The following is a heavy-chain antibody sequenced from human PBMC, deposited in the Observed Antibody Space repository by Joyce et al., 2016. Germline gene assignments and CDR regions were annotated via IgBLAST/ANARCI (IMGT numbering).Heavy chain of an antibody. V-gene: IGHV3-21*01. D-gene: IGHD4-17*01. CDR3: AVTMVTFDF. CDR1: GITFRAYT. CDR2: IRSSSGDL. Sequence: EVQLVESGGGLVKPGGSLRLSCVVSGITFRAYTMDWVRQAPGKGLEWVSSIRSSSGDLQYADSVKGRFTVSRDNANNSLYLQMNSLGAEDTAVYYCAVTMVTFDFWGQGALVIVSS. J-gene: IGHJ4*02.